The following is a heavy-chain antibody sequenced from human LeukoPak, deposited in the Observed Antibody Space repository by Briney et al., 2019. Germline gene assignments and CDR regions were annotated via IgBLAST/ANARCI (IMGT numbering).Heavy chain of an antibody. Sequence: GGSLRLSCAASGFTFSRYNMNWVRLAPGKGLEWVSYISSSSGYIYYADLVKGRFTISRDNAKKSLYLQMNSLRAEDTAVYYCAREVYDSKFSLVNWGQGTLVTVSS. J-gene: IGHJ4*02. CDR1: GFTFSRYN. V-gene: IGHV3-21*01. CDR2: ISSSSGYI. D-gene: IGHD3-22*01. CDR3: AREVYDSKFSLVN.